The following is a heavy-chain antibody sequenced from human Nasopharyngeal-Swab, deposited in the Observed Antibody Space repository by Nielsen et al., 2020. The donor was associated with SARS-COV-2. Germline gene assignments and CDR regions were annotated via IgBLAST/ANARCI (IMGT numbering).Heavy chain of an antibody. J-gene: IGHJ4*02. CDR1: GFTFSTYG. Sequence: GESLKISCEASGFTFSTYGMNWVRQSPGKGLEWISYISDDHTIFYADSVKGRFTISRDNAKNSLYLQMNSLRDEDTAVYYCARDLELLTNYYALDYWGQGTLVTVSS. CDR3: ARDLELLTNYYALDY. V-gene: IGHV3-48*02. D-gene: IGHD3-9*01. CDR2: ISDDHTI.